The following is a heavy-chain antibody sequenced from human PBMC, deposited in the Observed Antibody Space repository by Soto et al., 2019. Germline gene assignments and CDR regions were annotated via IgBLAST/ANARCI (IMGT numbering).Heavy chain of an antibody. D-gene: IGHD3-10*01. CDR2: IWYDGSNK. V-gene: IGHV3-33*01. J-gene: IGHJ6*02. CDR3: AREVRGVDYYYYYGMDV. Sequence: QVQLVESGGGVVQPGRSLRLSCAASGFTFSSYGMHWVRQAPGKGLEWVAVIWYDGSNKYYADSVKGRFTISRDNSKKTQYLQMNSLRAEDTAVYYCAREVRGVDYYYYYGMDVWGQGTTVTVSS. CDR1: GFTFSSYG.